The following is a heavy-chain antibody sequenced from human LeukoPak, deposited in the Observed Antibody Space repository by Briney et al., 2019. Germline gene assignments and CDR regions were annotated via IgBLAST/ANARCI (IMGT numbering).Heavy chain of an antibody. Sequence: ASVKVSCKASGGTCSSYAISWVRQAPGQGLEWMGGIIPIFGTANYAQKFQGRVTITADKSTGTAYMELSSLRSEDTAVYYCARDRPMLSVDTANYYYYYMDVWGKGTTVTVSS. CDR3: ARDRPMLSVDTANYYYYYMDV. CDR2: IIPIFGTA. J-gene: IGHJ6*03. V-gene: IGHV1-69*06. D-gene: IGHD5-18*01. CDR1: GGTCSSYA.